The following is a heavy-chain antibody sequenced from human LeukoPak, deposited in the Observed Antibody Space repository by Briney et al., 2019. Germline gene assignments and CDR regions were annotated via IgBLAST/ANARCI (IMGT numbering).Heavy chain of an antibody. J-gene: IGHJ5*02. V-gene: IGHV1-24*01. CDR3: ATVRRDFWSGYAWFDP. Sequence: ASVKVSCKVSGYTLTELSMHWVRQAPGKGLEWMGGFGPEDGETIYAQKFQGRVTMTEDTSTDTAYMELSSLRSEDTAVYYCATVRRDFWSGYAWFDPWGQGTLVTVSS. CDR1: GYTLTELS. CDR2: FGPEDGET. D-gene: IGHD3-3*01.